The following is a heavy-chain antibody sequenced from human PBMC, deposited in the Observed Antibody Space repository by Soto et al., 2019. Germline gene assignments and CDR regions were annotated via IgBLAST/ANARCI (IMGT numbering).Heavy chain of an antibody. CDR1: GGSISSYY. CDR2: IYYSGST. D-gene: IGHD3-3*01. CDR3: AREVYDFWSGYPGVFDY. Sequence: NPSDTLSLTCTVSGGSISSYYWSWIRQPPGKGLEWIGYIYYSGSTNYNPSLKSRVTISVDTSKNQFSLKLSSVTAADTAVYYCAREVYDFWSGYPGVFDYWGHGTLVTVSS. J-gene: IGHJ4*01. V-gene: IGHV4-59*01.